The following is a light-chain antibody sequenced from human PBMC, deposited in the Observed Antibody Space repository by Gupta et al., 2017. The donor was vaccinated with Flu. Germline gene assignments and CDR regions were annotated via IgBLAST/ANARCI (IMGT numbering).Light chain of an antibody. CDR2: RTY. CDR3: HQYKTSPYT. J-gene: IGKJ2*01. V-gene: IGKV3-20*01. CDR1: ENIYNTI. Sequence: GQLSVSHVEETELPCRAGENIYNTIIYCDKKRTEEAPRVLRYRTYIRAHGSPDRFSGSGSETDFTLTIDRLEPEDCGYYYCHQYKTSPYTFGQGTKLEI.